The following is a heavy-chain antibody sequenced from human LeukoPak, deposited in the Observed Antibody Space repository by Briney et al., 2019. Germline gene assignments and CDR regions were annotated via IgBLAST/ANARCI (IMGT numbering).Heavy chain of an antibody. CDR1: GDSISSGSYY. V-gene: IGHV4-61*02. J-gene: IGHJ5*02. D-gene: IGHD1-26*01. CDR2: IYGSGRT. Sequence: SQTLSLTCTVSGDSISSGSYYWSWIRQPAGKGLEWIGRIYGSGRTNYNLSLKSRVTISVDTSKNQFSLRLSSVTAADTAVYYCARDLGGSYPSENWFDPWGQGTLVTISS. CDR3: ARDLGGSYPSENWFDP.